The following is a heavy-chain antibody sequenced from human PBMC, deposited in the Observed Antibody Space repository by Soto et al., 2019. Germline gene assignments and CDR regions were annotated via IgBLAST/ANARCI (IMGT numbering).Heavy chain of an antibody. CDR1: GGTFTTYT. CDR2: IIPFIGIT. Sequence: QVQLVQSGAEMKKPGSSVKVSCKASGGTFTTYTISWVRLAPGQGLEWLGRIIPFIGITNYAQTFQGRVTITADISTSTAYMQLSSLTSEYTAVYYCAREEGSRLRKTPGWFDPWGEGTLVTVSS. CDR3: AREEGSRLRKTPGWFDP. J-gene: IGHJ5*02. D-gene: IGHD2-2*01. V-gene: IGHV1-69*08.